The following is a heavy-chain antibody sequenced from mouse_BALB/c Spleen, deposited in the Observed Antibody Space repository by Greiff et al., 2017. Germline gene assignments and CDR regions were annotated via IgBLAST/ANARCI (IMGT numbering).Heavy chain of an antibody. Sequence: EVKLVESGGGLVQPGGSLKLSCAASGFTFSSYGMSWVRQTPDKRLELVATINSNGGSTYYPDSVKGRFTISRDNAKNTLYLQMSSLKSEDTAMYDCARGGGGTAWFAYWGQGTLVTVAA. CDR1: GFTFSSYG. D-gene: IGHD3-1*01. V-gene: IGHV5-6-3*01. CDR2: INSNGGST. CDR3: ARGGGGTAWFAY. J-gene: IGHJ3*01.